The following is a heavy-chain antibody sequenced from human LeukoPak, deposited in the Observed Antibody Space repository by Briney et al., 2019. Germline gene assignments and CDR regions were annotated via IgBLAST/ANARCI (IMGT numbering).Heavy chain of an antibody. D-gene: IGHD3-22*01. J-gene: IGHJ4*02. CDR2: IIPIFGTA. V-gene: IGHV1-69*05. CDR3: AVDLTYHYDSSGVVFDY. Sequence: SVKVSCKASGGTFSSYAISWVRQAPGQGLEWMGGIIPIFGTANYAQKFQGRVTITTDESTSTAYMELSSLRSEDTAVYYCAVDLTYHYDSSGVVFDYWGQGTLVTVSS. CDR1: GGTFSSYA.